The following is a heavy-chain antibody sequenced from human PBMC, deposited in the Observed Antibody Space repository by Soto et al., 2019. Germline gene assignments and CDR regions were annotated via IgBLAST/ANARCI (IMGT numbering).Heavy chain of an antibody. Sequence: SETLSLTCTVSGGSISSSSYYWGWIRQPPGKGLEWIGSIYYSGSTYYNPSLKSRVTISVDTSKNQFSLKLSSVTAADTAVYYCARGVGYDFFKTFFDYWGQGTLVTVSS. CDR1: GGSISSSSYY. CDR3: ARGVGYDFFKTFFDY. J-gene: IGHJ4*02. D-gene: IGHD3-3*01. V-gene: IGHV4-39*01. CDR2: IYYSGST.